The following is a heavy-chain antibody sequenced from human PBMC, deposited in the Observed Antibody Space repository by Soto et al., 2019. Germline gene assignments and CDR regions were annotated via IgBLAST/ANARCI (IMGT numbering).Heavy chain of an antibody. CDR1: GDSVTSNY. CDR3: AGEDIVVDYMDV. D-gene: IGHD2-2*01. Sequence: SETLSLTCSFSGDSVTSNYLTWIRQSPGKGLEWIGYIYYTGCSHYNPSLKSRLTISVDTSKNQFSLKLSSVTAADTAVYYCAGEDIVVDYMDVWGKGTTVTVSS. V-gene: IGHV4-59*08. J-gene: IGHJ6*03. CDR2: IYYTGCS.